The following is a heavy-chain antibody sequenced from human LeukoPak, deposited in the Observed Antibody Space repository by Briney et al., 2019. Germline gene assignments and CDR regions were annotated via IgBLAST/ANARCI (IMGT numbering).Heavy chain of an antibody. V-gene: IGHV3-30*18. CDR2: ISYDGSNK. D-gene: IGHD1-26*01. CDR3: AKDVKVGAHYFDY. CDR1: GFTFRSYG. J-gene: IGHJ4*02. Sequence: GRSLRLSCAASGFTFRSYGMHWVRQAPGKGLEWVAVISYDGSNKYYADSVKGRFTISRDNSKNTLYLQMNSLRAEDTAVYYCAKDVKVGAHYFDYWGQGTLVTVSS.